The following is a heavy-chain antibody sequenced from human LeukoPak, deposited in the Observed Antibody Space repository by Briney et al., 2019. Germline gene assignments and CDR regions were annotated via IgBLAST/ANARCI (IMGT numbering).Heavy chain of an antibody. J-gene: IGHJ4*02. D-gene: IGHD1-14*01. CDR3: ARHARYFYYFDY. V-gene: IGHV4-34*01. CDR1: GGSFSGYY. Sequence: SETLSLTCAVYGGSFSGYYWGWIRQPPGKGLEWIGEINHSGSTNYNPSLKSRVTISVDTSKNQFSLKLSSVTAADTAVYYCARHARYFYYFDYWGQGTLVTVSS. CDR2: INHSGST.